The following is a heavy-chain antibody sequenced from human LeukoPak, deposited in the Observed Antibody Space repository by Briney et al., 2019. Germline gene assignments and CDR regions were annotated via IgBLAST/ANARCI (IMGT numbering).Heavy chain of an antibody. V-gene: IGHV1-2*06. Sequence: GASVKVSCKASGHTFTGYYMHWVRQAPGQGLEWMGRINPNSGGTNYAQKFQGRVTMTRDTSISTAYMELSRLTSDDTAVYYCARGYSSDNRFDPWGQGTLVTVSS. CDR1: GHTFTGYY. CDR2: INPNSGGT. CDR3: ARGYSSDNRFDP. J-gene: IGHJ5*02. D-gene: IGHD6-19*01.